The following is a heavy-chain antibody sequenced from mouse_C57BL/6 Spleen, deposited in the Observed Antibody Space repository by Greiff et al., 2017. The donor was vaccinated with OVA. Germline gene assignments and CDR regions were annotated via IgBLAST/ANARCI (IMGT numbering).Heavy chain of an antibody. CDR1: GFSFNTYA. CDR2: IRSKSNNYAT. J-gene: IGHJ4*01. Sequence: EVMLVESGGGLVQPKGSLKLSCAASGFSFNTYAMNWVRQAPGKGLEWVARIRSKSNNYATYYADSVKDRFTISRDDSESMLYLQMNNLKTEDTAMYYCVSQSPDYYGSSYAMDYWGQGTSVTVSS. D-gene: IGHD1-1*01. CDR3: VSQSPDYYGSSYAMDY. V-gene: IGHV10-1*01.